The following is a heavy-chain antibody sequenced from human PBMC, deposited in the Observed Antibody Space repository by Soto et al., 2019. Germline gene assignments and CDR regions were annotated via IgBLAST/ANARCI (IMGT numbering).Heavy chain of an antibody. CDR3: ARGRYADY. CDR2: ISAHNGNT. J-gene: IGHJ4*02. CDR1: GYAFTTYG. Sequence: QVHLVQSGAEVKKPGASVKVSCKGSGYAFTTYGITWVRQAPGQGLEWMGWISAHNGNTNYAQKLQGRVTVTRDTSTSTAYMELRSLRSDYTAVYYCARGRYADYWGQRALVTVSS. D-gene: IGHD1-1*01. V-gene: IGHV1-18*01.